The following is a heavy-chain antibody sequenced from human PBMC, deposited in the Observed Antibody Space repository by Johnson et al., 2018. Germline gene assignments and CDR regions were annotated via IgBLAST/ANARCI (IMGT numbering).Heavy chain of an antibody. CDR2: LTTGGDT. D-gene: IGHD3-10*01. Sequence: VQLVQSGGGLVQXGGSLRLSCAASGFTFSTYDMHWVRPSTGKGLEWVSALTTGGDTYYPGSVKGRFTISRENAKSSLYLQSNSLTDEDTAVYYCARDSSHALDIWGQGTMVTVSS. J-gene: IGHJ3*02. CDR1: GFTFSTYD. V-gene: IGHV3-13*01. CDR3: ARDSSHALDI.